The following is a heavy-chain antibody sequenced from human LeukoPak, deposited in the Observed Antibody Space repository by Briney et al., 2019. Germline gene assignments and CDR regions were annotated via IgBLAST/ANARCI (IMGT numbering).Heavy chain of an antibody. Sequence: ASVKVSCKASGYTFTGYYMHWVRQAPGQGLEWMGWISAYNGNTNYAQKLQGRVTMTTDTSTSTAYMELRSLRSDDTAVYYCATASYCSSTSCYLTALYYYYYGMDVWGQGTTVTVSS. CDR3: ATASYCSSTSCYLTALYYYYYGMDV. V-gene: IGHV1-18*04. D-gene: IGHD2-2*01. CDR2: ISAYNGNT. CDR1: GYTFTGYY. J-gene: IGHJ6*02.